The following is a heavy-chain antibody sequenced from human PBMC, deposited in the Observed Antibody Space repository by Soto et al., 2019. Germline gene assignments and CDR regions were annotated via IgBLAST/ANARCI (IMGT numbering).Heavy chain of an antibody. Sequence: GXSLRLSCAASGITFSGSAIHWVAQASGKGLEWVGRIRSKANSYATAYAASVKGRFTISRDDSKNTAYLQMNSLKTEDTAVYYCTRRAYSSGWYYDYWCQGTLVTVSS. CDR3: TRRAYSSGWYYDY. CDR2: IRSKANSYAT. CDR1: GITFSGSA. D-gene: IGHD6-19*01. V-gene: IGHV3-73*01. J-gene: IGHJ4*02.